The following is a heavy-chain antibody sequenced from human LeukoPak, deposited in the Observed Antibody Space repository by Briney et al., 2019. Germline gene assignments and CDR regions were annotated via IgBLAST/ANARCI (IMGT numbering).Heavy chain of an antibody. V-gene: IGHV4-61*10. J-gene: IGHJ4*02. Sequence: SETLSLTCTVSGGSISSGSNYWGWIRQPAGKGLEWIVRIYNSGTTNYNPSLKSRVTISVDTSKNQLSLKLNSVTAADTGIYYCARAKYASAGFDSWGQGVLVTVSS. CDR1: GGSISSGSNY. CDR3: ARAKYASAGFDS. CDR2: IYNSGTT. D-gene: IGHD2-2*01.